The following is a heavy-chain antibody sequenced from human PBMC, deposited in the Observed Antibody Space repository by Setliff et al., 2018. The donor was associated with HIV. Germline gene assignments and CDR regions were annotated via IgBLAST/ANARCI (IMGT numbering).Heavy chain of an antibody. CDR1: GGSIKSYS. Sequence: PSETLSLTCTVSGGSIKSYSWSWIRQPAGKGLEWIGRVCTSGDTNYNPSLQSRVAMSVDTSKNLFSLNLNSVTAADTALYYCARERVVRGVVDPGTSQIFDNWGQGILVTVSS. J-gene: IGHJ4*02. CDR3: ARERVVRGVVDPGTSQIFDN. CDR2: VCTSGDT. D-gene: IGHD3-10*01. V-gene: IGHV4-4*07.